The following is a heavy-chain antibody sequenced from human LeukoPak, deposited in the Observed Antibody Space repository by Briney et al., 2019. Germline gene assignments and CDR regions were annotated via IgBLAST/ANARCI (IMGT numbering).Heavy chain of an antibody. CDR2: ISSSGSTI. CDR1: GFSFNTYR. V-gene: IGHV3-48*04. D-gene: IGHD3-3*01. J-gene: IGHJ4*02. Sequence: GGSLRLSCAGSGFSFNTYRMNWIRQAPGKGLEWVSYISSSGSTIYYADSVKGRFTISRDNAKNSLYLQMNSLRAEDTAVYYCARTYYDFWSGYSHFDYWGQGTLVTVSS. CDR3: ARTYYDFWSGYSHFDY.